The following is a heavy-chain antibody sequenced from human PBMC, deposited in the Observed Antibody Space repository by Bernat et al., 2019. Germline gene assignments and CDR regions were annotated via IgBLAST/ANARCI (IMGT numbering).Heavy chain of an antibody. Sequence: QVQLQQSGPGLVKPSQTLSLTCAISGDSVSSNSAAWNWIRQSPSRGLEWLGRTYYRSKWYNDYAVSVKSRITINPDTSKNQFYLQLNSVTPEDTAVYYCERWGYCSGGSCQPNDAFDIWGQGTMVTVSS. V-gene: IGHV6-1*01. CDR2: TYYRSKWYN. CDR3: ERWGYCSGGSCQPNDAFDI. CDR1: GDSVSSNSAA. J-gene: IGHJ3*02. D-gene: IGHD2-15*01.